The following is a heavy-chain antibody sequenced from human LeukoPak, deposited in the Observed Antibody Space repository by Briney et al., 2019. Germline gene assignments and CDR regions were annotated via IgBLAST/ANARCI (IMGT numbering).Heavy chain of an antibody. Sequence: PGGTLRLSCAASGFTFSSYGMSWVRQAPGKGLEWVSGINWNGGSTGYADSVKGRFTISRDNAKNSLYLQMNSLRAEDTALYYCARESPTYSSGWYWTSKRGFGHAFDIWGQGTMVTVSS. J-gene: IGHJ3*02. CDR2: INWNGGST. V-gene: IGHV3-20*04. CDR1: GFTFSSYG. D-gene: IGHD6-19*01. CDR3: ARESPTYSSGWYWTSKRGFGHAFDI.